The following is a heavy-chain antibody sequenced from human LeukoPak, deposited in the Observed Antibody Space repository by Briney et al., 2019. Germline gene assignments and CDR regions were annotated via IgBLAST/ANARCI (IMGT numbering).Heavy chain of an antibody. J-gene: IGHJ4*02. CDR3: ARYGDEQLWLGY. CDR1: GYTFTGYY. V-gene: IGHV1-2*06. D-gene: IGHD5-18*01. Sequence: ASVKVSCTASGYTFTGYYMHWVRQAPGQGLEWMGRINPNSGGTNYAQKFQGRVTVTRDTSISTAYMELSRLRSDDTAVYYCARYGDEQLWLGYWGQGTLVTVSS. CDR2: INPNSGGT.